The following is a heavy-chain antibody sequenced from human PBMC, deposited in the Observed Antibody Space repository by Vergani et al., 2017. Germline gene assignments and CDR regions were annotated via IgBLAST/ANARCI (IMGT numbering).Heavy chain of an antibody. J-gene: IGHJ4*02. V-gene: IGHV3-21*04. Sequence: VQLVESGGGVVQPGGSLRLSRAASGFTFSSYGMHWVRQAPGKGLEWVSSISSSSSYIYYADSVKGRFTISRDNAKNSLYLQMNSLRAEDTAVYYCAKSPLGRSFDYWGQGTLVTVSS. CDR2: ISSSSSYI. CDR3: AKSPLGRSFDY. CDR1: GFTFSSYG.